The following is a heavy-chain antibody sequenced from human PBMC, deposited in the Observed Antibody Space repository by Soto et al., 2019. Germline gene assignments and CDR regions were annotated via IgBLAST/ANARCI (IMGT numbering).Heavy chain of an antibody. CDR3: ARGTTTSAFSAMDV. CDR1: GFTFSNNA. Sequence: QVQLVGSGGGVVQPGRSLRLSCAASGFTFSNNAMDWVRQAPGKGLEWMAVISYDGSNKYIAEAVKGRFTISRDNSKNTLFLQMNSLRAEDTAVYSCARGTTTSAFSAMDVWGQGTTVTVSS. V-gene: IGHV3-30-3*01. D-gene: IGHD1-1*01. J-gene: IGHJ6*02. CDR2: ISYDGSNK.